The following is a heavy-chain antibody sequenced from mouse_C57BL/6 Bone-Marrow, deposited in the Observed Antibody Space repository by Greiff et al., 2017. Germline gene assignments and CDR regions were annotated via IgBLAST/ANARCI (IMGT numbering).Heavy chain of an antibody. CDR1: GYSITSGYY. CDR3: ARGFKGAMDY. CDR2: ISYDGSN. Sequence: EVHLVESGPGLVKPSQSLSLTCSVTGYSITSGYYWNWIRQFPGNKLEWMGYISYDGSNNYNPSLKNRISITRDTSKNQFFLKLNSVTTEDTATYYCARGFKGAMDYWGQGTSVTVSS. J-gene: IGHJ4*01. V-gene: IGHV3-6*01.